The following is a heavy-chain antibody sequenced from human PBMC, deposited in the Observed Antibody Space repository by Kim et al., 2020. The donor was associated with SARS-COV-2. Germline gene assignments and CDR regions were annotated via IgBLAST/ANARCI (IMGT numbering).Heavy chain of an antibody. J-gene: IGHJ4*02. CDR3: ARTGIVVVPAALIDY. V-gene: IGHV3-30*01. Sequence: ADSVKGRFTSSRDNSKNTLFLQMNSLRAEDTAVYYCARTGIVVVPAALIDYWGQGTLVTVSS. D-gene: IGHD2-2*01.